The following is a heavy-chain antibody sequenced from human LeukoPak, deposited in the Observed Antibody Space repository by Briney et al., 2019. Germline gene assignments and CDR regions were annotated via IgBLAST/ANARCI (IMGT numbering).Heavy chain of an antibody. CDR2: IRAYNGNT. D-gene: IGHD2-2*01. CDR1: GYTFTSYG. Sequence: GASVKVSCTAYGYTFTSYGISWVRQAPGQGLDSMAWIRAYNGNTNYAQKLQGRVTMTTDTSTSTAYMELRSLRSDDTAVYYCARDSGGDLMPAAMSYYYYGMDVWGKGTTVTVSS. CDR3: ARDSGGDLMPAAMSYYYYGMDV. J-gene: IGHJ6*04. V-gene: IGHV1-18*04.